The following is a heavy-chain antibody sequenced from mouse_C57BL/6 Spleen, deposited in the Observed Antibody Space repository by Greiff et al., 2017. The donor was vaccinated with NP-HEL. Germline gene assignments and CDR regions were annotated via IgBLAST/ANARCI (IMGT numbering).Heavy chain of an antibody. CDR3: AFITTDFDY. CDR2: IYPRSGNT. J-gene: IGHJ2*01. V-gene: IGHV1-81*01. D-gene: IGHD1-1*01. CDR1: GYTFTSYG. Sequence: QVQLKESGAELARPGASVKLSCKASGYTFTSYGISWVKQRTGQGLEWIGEIYPRSGNTYYNEKFKGKATLTADKSSSTAYMELRSLTSEDSAVYFCAFITTDFDYWGQGTTLTVSS.